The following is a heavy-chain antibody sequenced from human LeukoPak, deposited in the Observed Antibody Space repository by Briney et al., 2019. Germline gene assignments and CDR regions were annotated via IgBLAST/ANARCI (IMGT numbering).Heavy chain of an antibody. Sequence: SETLSLTCTVSGGSISSYDWSWIRQPPGKGLEWIGYIYYSGSTNYNPSLKSRVTISVDTSKNHFTLKLSSVTAADTAVYYCARVGRSYGTEGYYFDYWGQGTLVTVSS. D-gene: IGHD5-18*01. CDR1: GGSISSYD. J-gene: IGHJ4*02. V-gene: IGHV4-59*01. CDR3: ARVGRSYGTEGYYFDY. CDR2: IYYSGST.